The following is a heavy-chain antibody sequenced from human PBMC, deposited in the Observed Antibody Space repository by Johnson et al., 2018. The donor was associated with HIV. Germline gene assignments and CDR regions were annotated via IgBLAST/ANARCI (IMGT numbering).Heavy chain of an antibody. CDR3: AKVLAGIAARPLTFDAFDI. Sequence: QVQLVESGGGLVQPGGSLRLSCAASGFTFSNYGMHWVRQAPGKGLEWVAFIRYDGSNKYYADSVKGRFTIARDNSKNTLYLQMNSLRAEDTAVYYCAKVLAGIAARPLTFDAFDIWGQGKMVTVSS. CDR1: GFTFSNYG. CDR2: IRYDGSNK. J-gene: IGHJ3*02. D-gene: IGHD6-6*01. V-gene: IGHV3-30*02.